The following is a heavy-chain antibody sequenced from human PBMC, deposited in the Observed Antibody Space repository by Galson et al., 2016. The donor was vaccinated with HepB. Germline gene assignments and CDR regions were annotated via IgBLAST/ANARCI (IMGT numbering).Heavy chain of an antibody. D-gene: IGHD6-13*01. J-gene: IGHJ5*02. V-gene: IGHV1-46*01. Sequence: QSGAEVKQPGASVKVSCKASGYTFTSYYIHWVRQALGQGLEWMGIINPSGGSTSYAQKFQGRVTMTRDTSTSKVYMELSSLRSEDTAVYYCARGSIAAAGSGDWFDPWGQGTLVTVSS. CDR2: INPSGGST. CDR1: GYTFTSYY. CDR3: ARGSIAAAGSGDWFDP.